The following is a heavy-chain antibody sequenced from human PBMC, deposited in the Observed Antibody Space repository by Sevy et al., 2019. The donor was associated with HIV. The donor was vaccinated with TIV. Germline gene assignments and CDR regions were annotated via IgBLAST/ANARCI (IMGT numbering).Heavy chain of an antibody. J-gene: IGHJ4*02. CDR2: ISYDGSNK. V-gene: IGHV3-30*14. Sequence: GGSLRLSCAASGFTFSSYAMHWVRQAPGKGLEWVAVISYDGSNKYYADSVKGRFTISRDNSKNTLYLQMNSLRAKDTAGYYCARASSYPSWSYLGGGDYWGQGTLVTVSS. CDR1: GFTFSSYA. CDR3: ARASSYPSWSYLGGGDY. D-gene: IGHD1-26*01.